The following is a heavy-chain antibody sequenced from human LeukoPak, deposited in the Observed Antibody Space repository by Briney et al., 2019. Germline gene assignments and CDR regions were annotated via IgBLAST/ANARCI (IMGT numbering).Heavy chain of an antibody. J-gene: IGHJ6*03. CDR3: AKDMYYGSGSYYYYYYYYMDV. V-gene: IGHV3-23*01. Sequence: GGSLRLSCAASGFTLSSYDMNWVRQAPGKGLEWVSAIVNSDGSTYYADSVKGRFTISRDNSKNTLYLQMNSLRAEDTAVYYCAKDMYYGSGSYYYYYYYYMDVWGKGTTVTVSS. CDR1: GFTLSSYD. D-gene: IGHD3-10*01. CDR2: IVNSDGST.